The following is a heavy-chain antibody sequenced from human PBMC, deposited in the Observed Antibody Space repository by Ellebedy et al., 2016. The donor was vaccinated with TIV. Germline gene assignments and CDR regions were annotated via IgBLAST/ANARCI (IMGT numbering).Heavy chain of an antibody. D-gene: IGHD2-21*02. J-gene: IGHJ4*02. CDR1: GFTFSSYG. V-gene: IGHV3-33*08. CDR3: ARDQLRCGGDCYSRPKYYFDH. Sequence: PGGSLRLSCAASGFTFSSYGMHRVRQAPGKGLEWVAIILYDGSNRWYADSVKGRFTISRDNSKNTLDLQMNSLRAEDTAVYYCARDQLRCGGDCYSRPKYYFDHWGQGTLVTVSS. CDR2: ILYDGSNR.